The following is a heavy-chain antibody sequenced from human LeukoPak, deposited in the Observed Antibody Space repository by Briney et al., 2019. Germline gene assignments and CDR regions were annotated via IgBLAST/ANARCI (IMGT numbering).Heavy chain of an antibody. J-gene: IGHJ4*02. CDR2: INHSGST. D-gene: IGHD3-10*01. V-gene: IGHV4-34*01. CDR3: ARWFGAIGY. CDR1: GGSFSGYY. Sequence: SETLSLTCAVYGGSFSGYYWSWIRQPPGKGLEWIEEINHSGSTNYNPSLKSRVTISVDTSKNQFSLKLSSVTAADTAVYYCARWFGAIGYWGQGTLVTVSS.